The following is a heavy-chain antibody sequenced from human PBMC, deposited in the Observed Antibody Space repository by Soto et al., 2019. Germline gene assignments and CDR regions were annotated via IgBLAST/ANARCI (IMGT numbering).Heavy chain of an antibody. J-gene: IGHJ5*02. D-gene: IGHD6-6*01. V-gene: IGHV4-61*01. CDR2: IHYSGST. CDR3: ARGASIAARPIWFDP. CDR1: GGSVNIGTYY. Sequence: PSETLSLTCTVPGGSVNIGTYYWSWIRQPPGKGLEWIGFIHYSGSTNYNTSLKGRVNMSVDRSKNQFSLKLSSVTAADTAVYYCARGASIAARPIWFDPWGQGTLVTVSS.